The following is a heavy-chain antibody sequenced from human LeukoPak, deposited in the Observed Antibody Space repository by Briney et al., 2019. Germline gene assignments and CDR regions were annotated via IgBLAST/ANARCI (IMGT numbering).Heavy chain of an antibody. V-gene: IGHV4-31*03. Sequence: PTETLSLTCTVSGGSISSGGYYWSCIRQHPGKGLEWIGYIYYSGSTYYNPSLKSRVTISVDTSKNQFSLKLSSVTAADTAVYYCASDCGYDILTGQTWFDPWGQGTLVTVSS. CDR1: GGSISSGGYY. CDR2: IYYSGST. J-gene: IGHJ5*02. CDR3: ASDCGYDILTGQTWFDP. D-gene: IGHD3-9*01.